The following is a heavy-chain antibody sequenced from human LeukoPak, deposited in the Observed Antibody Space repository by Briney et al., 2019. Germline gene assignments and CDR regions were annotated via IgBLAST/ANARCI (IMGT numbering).Heavy chain of an antibody. V-gene: IGHV3-21*01. D-gene: IGHD1-14*01. CDR2: ISSSSSYK. J-gene: IGHJ4*02. Sequence: PGGSLRLSCAASGFTFSTYSMNWVRQAPGKGLEWVSSISSSSSYKYYADSVKGRFTISRDNAKNSLYLQMNSLRAEDTAVYYCARDSGNRFYYFDFWGQGTLVTVSS. CDR1: GFTFSTYS. CDR3: ARDSGNRFYYFDF.